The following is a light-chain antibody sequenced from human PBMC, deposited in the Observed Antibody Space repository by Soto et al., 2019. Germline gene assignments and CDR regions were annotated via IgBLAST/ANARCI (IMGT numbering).Light chain of an antibody. V-gene: IGLV2-14*01. CDR2: DVS. Sequence: QSALTQPASVSVSPGQSITISCVSTSGDIGDYNYVSWYLQHPGKVPKVIIYDVSNRPSGVSYRFSGTKSGNTASLTVSGLQAEDEADYYCCSYTRSGTLIFGTGTKVTVL. CDR1: SGDIGDYNY. CDR3: CSYTRSGTLI. J-gene: IGLJ1*01.